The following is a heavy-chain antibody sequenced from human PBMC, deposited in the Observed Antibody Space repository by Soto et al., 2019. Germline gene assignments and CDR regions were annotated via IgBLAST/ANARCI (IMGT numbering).Heavy chain of an antibody. D-gene: IGHD3-22*01. CDR1: GGSISSSSYY. J-gene: IGHJ4*02. Sequence: SETLSLTCTVSGGSISSSSYYWGWIRQPPGKGLEWIGSIYYSGSTYYNPSLKSRVTISVDTSKNKFSLKLSTVTAADTAVYYCAREDRYYYDSSGYLFWGQGTLVTVSS. V-gene: IGHV4-39*02. CDR2: IYYSGST. CDR3: AREDRYYYDSSGYLF.